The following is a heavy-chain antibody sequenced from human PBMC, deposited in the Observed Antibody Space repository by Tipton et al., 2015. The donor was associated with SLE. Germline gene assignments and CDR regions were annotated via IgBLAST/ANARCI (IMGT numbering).Heavy chain of an antibody. CDR1: GGSISSSNHY. D-gene: IGHD6-19*01. CDR3: ARVGSGWYTSAFDI. J-gene: IGHJ3*02. CDR2: IYYSGKT. V-gene: IGHV4-39*07. Sequence: LRLSCTVSGGSISSSNHYWGWIRQPPGKGLEWIGSIYYSGKTHHNTFLKSRVTISVNTSKNQFSLKLSSVTAADTAVYYCARVGSGWYTSAFDIWGQGTMVTVSS.